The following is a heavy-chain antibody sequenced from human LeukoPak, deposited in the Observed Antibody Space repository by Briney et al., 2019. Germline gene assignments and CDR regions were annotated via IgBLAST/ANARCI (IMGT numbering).Heavy chain of an antibody. CDR1: GFTFSNYS. CDR3: ARDHGIAVAGY. D-gene: IGHD6-19*01. CDR2: ISSSSSYI. J-gene: IGHJ4*02. Sequence: PGGSLRLSCAASGFTFSNYSMNWVRQSPGKGLEWVSSISSSSSYIYYADSVKGRFTISRDNAKNSLYLQMNSLRAEDTAVYYCARDHGIAVAGYWGQGTLVTVSS. V-gene: IGHV3-21*01.